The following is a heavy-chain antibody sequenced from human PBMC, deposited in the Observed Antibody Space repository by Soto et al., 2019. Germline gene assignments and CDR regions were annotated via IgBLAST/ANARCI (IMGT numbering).Heavy chain of an antibody. CDR1: GFTFSSYG. CDR2: IWHDGSNK. CDR3: AANYGSGSHAIEY. D-gene: IGHD3-10*01. V-gene: IGHV3-33*01. J-gene: IGHJ4*02. Sequence: PGGSLRLSCAASGFTFSSYGMHWVRQAPGKGLEWVAVIWHDGSNKYYADSVKGRFTISRDNSKNTLYLQMNSLRAEDTAVYYCAANYGSGSHAIEYWGQGTLVTVSS.